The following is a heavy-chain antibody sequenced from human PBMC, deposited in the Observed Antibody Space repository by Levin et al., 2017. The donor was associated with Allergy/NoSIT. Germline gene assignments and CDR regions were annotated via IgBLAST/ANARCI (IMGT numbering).Heavy chain of an antibody. Sequence: SGPTLVKPTQTLTLTCTFSGFSLSTSGVGVGWIRQPPGKALEWLALIYWNDDKRYSPSLKSRLTITKDTSKNQVVLTMTNMDPVDTATYYCAHRQPPSRGELLEIYFDYWGQGTLVTVSS. CDR3: AHRQPPSRGELLEIYFDY. J-gene: IGHJ4*02. CDR1: GFSLSTSGVG. D-gene: IGHD1-26*01. V-gene: IGHV2-5*01. CDR2: IYWNDDK.